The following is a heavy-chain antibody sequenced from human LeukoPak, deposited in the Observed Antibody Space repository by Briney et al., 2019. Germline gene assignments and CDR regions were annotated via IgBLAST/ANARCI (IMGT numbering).Heavy chain of an antibody. CDR2: IYYSGST. CDR3: ARHDTELNYDYVWGSYHPYFDY. Sequence: SQTLSLTCTVSGGSISSGDYYWSWIRQPPGKGLEWIGYIYYSGSTYYNPSLKSRVTISVDTSKNQFSLKLSSVTAADTAVYYCARHDTELNYDYVWGSYHPYFDYWGQGTLVTVSS. V-gene: IGHV4-30-4*08. D-gene: IGHD3-16*02. J-gene: IGHJ4*02. CDR1: GGSISSGDYY.